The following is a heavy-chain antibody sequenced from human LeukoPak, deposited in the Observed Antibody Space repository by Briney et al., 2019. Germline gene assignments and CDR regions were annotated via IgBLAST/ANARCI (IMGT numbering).Heavy chain of an antibody. CDR2: INQSAVT. V-gene: IGHV4-34*01. CDR3: VRGRGWEQS. CDR1: GGSFTTYY. D-gene: IGHD1-26*01. J-gene: IGHJ4*02. Sequence: SETLSLTCAVYGGSFTTYYPSWFRQPPGKGLEWIGEINQSAVTHYNPSLKSRLTISGDTSKNQFSLKLSSVTAADTAVYSCVRGRGWEQSWGQGTLVTVSS.